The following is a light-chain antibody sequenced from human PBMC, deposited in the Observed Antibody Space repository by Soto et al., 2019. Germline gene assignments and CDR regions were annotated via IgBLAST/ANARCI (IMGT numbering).Light chain of an antibody. J-gene: IGKJ1*01. CDR3: QHYYNSWT. Sequence: DIPMTQSPSTLSASVGDRVTITCRASQSISSWLAWYQQKPGKAPKLLIYDASSLESGVPSRFSGSGSGTEFTLTISSLQAEDVAVYYCQHYYNSWTFGQGTQVEIK. CDR1: QSISSW. V-gene: IGKV1-5*01. CDR2: DAS.